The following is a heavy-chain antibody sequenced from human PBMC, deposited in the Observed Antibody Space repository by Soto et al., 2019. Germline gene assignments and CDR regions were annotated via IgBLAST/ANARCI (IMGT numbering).Heavy chain of an antibody. CDR1: GGAVSSGSYY. Sequence: SETLSLTCTVSGGAVSSGSYYWSWIRQPPGKGLEWIGYIYYSGSTNYNPSLKSRVTISVDTSKNQFSLKLSSVTAADTAVYYCARGYDFWSGYYAMDVWGQGTTVTVSS. J-gene: IGHJ6*02. CDR3: ARGYDFWSGYYAMDV. CDR2: IYYSGST. D-gene: IGHD3-3*01. V-gene: IGHV4-61*01.